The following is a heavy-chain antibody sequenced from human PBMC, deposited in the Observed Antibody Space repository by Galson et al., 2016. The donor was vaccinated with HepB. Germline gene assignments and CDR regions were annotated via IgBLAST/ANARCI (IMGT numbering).Heavy chain of an antibody. J-gene: IGHJ6*01. CDR3: ARGVVCYGDRCTYTGMDV. CDR2: MNPNSGNT. D-gene: IGHD2-21*02. Sequence: SGYSFTNYHINWVRQATGQGLEWLGWMNPNSGNTLYAQKFQGRVTMTSNTSISTAYMELSSLTSEDTAIYYCARGVVCYGDRCTYTGMDVWGQGTTVTVSS. V-gene: IGHV1-8*02. CDR1: GYSFTNYH.